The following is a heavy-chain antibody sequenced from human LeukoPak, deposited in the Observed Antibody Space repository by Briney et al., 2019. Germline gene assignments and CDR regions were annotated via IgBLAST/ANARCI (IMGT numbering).Heavy chain of an antibody. CDR1: GFTFSYYW. J-gene: IGHJ4*02. D-gene: IGHD3-16*01. Sequence: GGSLRLSCAASGFTFSYYWMSWVRQAPGKGLEWVANIKQDGSEQYYMDSVKGRFTISRDNAKNSLYLQMNRLRLEDTAMYYCVRVWGSTVWGQGTLLTVSS. CDR3: VRVWGSTV. V-gene: IGHV3-7*01. CDR2: IKQDGSEQ.